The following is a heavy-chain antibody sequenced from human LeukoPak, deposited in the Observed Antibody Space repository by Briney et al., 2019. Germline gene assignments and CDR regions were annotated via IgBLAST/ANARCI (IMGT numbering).Heavy chain of an antibody. J-gene: IGHJ4*02. Sequence: PGGSLRLSCAASGFTFSSYAMSWVRQAPGKGLEWVSAISGSGGNTYYADSVKGRFTISRDNSKNTLYLQMNSLRAEGTAVYYCAKDQDSSGVYYFDYWGQGTLVTASS. CDR2: ISGSGGNT. D-gene: IGHD6-19*01. V-gene: IGHV3-23*01. CDR1: GFTFSSYA. CDR3: AKDQDSSGVYYFDY.